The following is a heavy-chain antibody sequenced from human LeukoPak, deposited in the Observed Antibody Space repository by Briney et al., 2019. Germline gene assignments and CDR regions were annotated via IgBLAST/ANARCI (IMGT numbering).Heavy chain of an antibody. D-gene: IGHD6-19*01. Sequence: SETLSLTCTVSGGSISSYYWSWIRLPPGKGLEWIGYIYNSGSTKYNPSLKSRLTISVDTSKNQFSLKLSSVTAADTAVYYRARHSGSRTKEYYLDYWGQGTLVTVSS. J-gene: IGHJ4*02. V-gene: IGHV4-59*01. CDR2: IYNSGST. CDR1: GGSISSYY. CDR3: ARHSGSRTKEYYLDY.